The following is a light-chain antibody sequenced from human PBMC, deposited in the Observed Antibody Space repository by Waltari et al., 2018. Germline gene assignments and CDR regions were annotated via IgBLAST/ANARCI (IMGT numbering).Light chain of an antibody. CDR2: ANN. Sequence: QSVLTQPLSASGTPGQRVTISCSGSRSNIGGNTVNWYQQHPGTAPKLLIYANNHRPSGVPGRFSGSKSGTSASLAISGLQSEDEAAYYCAAWDDSLNGVVFGGGTKLTVL. J-gene: IGLJ2*01. CDR3: AAWDDSLNGVV. V-gene: IGLV1-44*01. CDR1: RSNIGGNT.